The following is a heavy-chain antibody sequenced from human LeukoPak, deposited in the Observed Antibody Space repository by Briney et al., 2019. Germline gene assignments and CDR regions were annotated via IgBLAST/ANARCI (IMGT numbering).Heavy chain of an antibody. J-gene: IGHJ4*02. CDR2: IWYDGSNK. Sequence: GGSQRLSCAASGFTFSSYGMHWVRQAPGKGLEWAAVIWYDGSNKYYADSVKGRFTISRDNSKNTLYLQMNSLRAEDTAVYYCARDRAEGFDYWGQGTLVTVSS. D-gene: IGHD6-13*01. CDR1: GFTFSSYG. V-gene: IGHV3-33*01. CDR3: ARDRAEGFDY.